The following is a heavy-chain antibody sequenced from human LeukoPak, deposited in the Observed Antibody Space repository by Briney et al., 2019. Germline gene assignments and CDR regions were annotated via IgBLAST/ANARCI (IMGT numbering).Heavy chain of an antibody. CDR2: INPNSGGT. CDR3: ARDHYDFWSGYYAGLRP. CDR1: GYTFTGYY. Sequence: ASVKVSCTASGYTFTGYYMHWVRQAPGQGLEWMGWINPNSGGTNYAQKFQGRVTMTRDTSISTAYMELSRLRSDDTAVYYCARDHYDFWSGYYAGLRPWGQGTLVTVSS. J-gene: IGHJ5*02. D-gene: IGHD3-3*01. V-gene: IGHV1-2*02.